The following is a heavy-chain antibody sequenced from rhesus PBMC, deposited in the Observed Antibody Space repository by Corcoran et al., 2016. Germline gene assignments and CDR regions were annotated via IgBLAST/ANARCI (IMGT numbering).Heavy chain of an antibody. Sequence: QVQLQESGPGLVKPSETLSLTCAVSGGSVSSSNWWSWIRQPPGKGLELIGYISGSSGSTYDHPPLKSRVTIATDTSKNQFSLKLSSVTAADTAVYYCARCSDWGDYYPLFDYWGQGVLVTVSS. J-gene: IGHJ4*01. CDR3: ARCSDWGDYYPLFDY. V-gene: IGHV4-65*01. CDR2: ISGSSGST. D-gene: IGHD3-34*01. CDR1: GGSVSSSNW.